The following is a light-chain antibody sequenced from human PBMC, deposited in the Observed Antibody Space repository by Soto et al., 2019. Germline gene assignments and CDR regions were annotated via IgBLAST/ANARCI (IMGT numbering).Light chain of an antibody. CDR3: SSYKRGATLV. J-gene: IGLJ2*01. Sequence: LTQPASVSGSPGQSITISCTGTSSDVGGYNHVAWYQQYPGKAPKLIIFEVSDRPSGISNRFSGSKSANTASLSISGLQAEDEADYYCSSYKRGATLVFGGGTQLTVL. CDR1: SSDVGGYNH. V-gene: IGLV2-14*01. CDR2: EVS.